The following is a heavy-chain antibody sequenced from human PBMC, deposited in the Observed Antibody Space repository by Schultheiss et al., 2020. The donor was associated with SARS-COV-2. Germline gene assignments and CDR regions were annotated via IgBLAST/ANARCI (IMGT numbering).Heavy chain of an antibody. CDR3: TTVLAPATIWGRYGNY. J-gene: IGHJ4*02. V-gene: IGHV3-23*01. Sequence: GGSLRLSCAASGFTFSSYAMHWVRQAPGKGLEWVSAISGSGGSTYYADSVKGRFTISRDNSKNTLYLQMNSLRAEDTALYYCTTVLAPATIWGRYGNYWGQGTLVTVSS. CDR2: ISGSGGST. CDR1: GFTFSSYA. D-gene: IGHD2-2*02.